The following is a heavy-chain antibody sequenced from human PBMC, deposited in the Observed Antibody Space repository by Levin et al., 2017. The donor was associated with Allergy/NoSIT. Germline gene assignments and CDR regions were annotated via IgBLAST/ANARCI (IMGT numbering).Heavy chain of an antibody. CDR2: IYPGDSDT. Sequence: GGSLRLSCKGSGYSFTSYWIGWVRQMPGKGLEWMGIIYPGDSDTRYSPSFQGQVTISADKSISTAYLQWSSLKASDTAMYYGARLPYMVRGVIHKFDYWGQGTLVTVSA. CDR1: GYSFTSYW. CDR3: ARLPYMVRGVIHKFDY. D-gene: IGHD3-10*01. J-gene: IGHJ4*02. V-gene: IGHV5-51*01.